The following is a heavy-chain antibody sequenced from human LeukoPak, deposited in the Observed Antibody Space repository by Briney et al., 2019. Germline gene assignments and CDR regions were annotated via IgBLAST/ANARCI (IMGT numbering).Heavy chain of an antibody. CDR2: ISGSGGST. J-gene: IGHJ4*02. D-gene: IGHD3-22*01. Sequence: GGSLRLSCAASGFTFSSYAMSWVRQAPGKGLEWVSAISGSGGSTYYTDSVKGRFTISRDNSKNTLYLQMNSLRAEDTAVYYCAKVSGPYYYDSSGYYYFDYWGQGTLATVSS. CDR1: GFTFSSYA. CDR3: AKVSGPYYYDSSGYYYFDY. V-gene: IGHV3-23*01.